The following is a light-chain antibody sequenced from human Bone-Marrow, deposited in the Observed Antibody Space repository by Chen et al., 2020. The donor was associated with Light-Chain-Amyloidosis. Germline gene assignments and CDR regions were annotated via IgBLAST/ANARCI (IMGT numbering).Light chain of an antibody. V-gene: IGLV6-57*01. CDR3: QSYQGSSQGV. CDR2: EDD. J-gene: IGLJ3*02. Sequence: NFMLTQPHSVSESPGKTVIISCTRSSGRMATNYVQWYQQRPGSSPTTVLYEDDQRPSGVPDRFSGSIDRSSNSASLTISGLKTEDEADYYCQSYQGSSQGVFGGGTKLTVL. CDR1: SGRMATNY.